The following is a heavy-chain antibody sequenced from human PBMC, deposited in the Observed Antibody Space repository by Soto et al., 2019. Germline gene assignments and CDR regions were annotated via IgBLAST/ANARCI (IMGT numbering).Heavy chain of an antibody. CDR3: ATEDHSEWFPRSYDY. J-gene: IGHJ4*02. Sequence: EERLVESGGGLVKPGGSLRLSCAVSGFRFSDAWMAWVRQAPGKGLEWVGRIKRKTDGVATDYAAPVKGRFSISRDDSNRTGYLEMTSVKAEDTGVYFCATEDHSEWFPRSYDYWGQGTLVTVSS. V-gene: IGHV3-15*01. CDR1: GFRFSDAW. CDR2: IKRKTDGVAT. D-gene: IGHD3-3*01.